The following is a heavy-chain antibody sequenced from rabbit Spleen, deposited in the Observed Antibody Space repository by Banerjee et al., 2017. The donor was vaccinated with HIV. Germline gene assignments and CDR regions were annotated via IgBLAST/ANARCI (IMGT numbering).Heavy chain of an antibody. CDR2: IDTNDGDT. V-gene: IGHV1S45*01. CDR1: GFSFSSSDY. J-gene: IGHJ2*01. Sequence: QQQLVESGGGLVRPEGSLKLSCKASGFSFSSSDYICWVRQPPGKGLEWIACIDTNDGDTDYANWPKGRFTISKTSSTTVTLQMTSLTAADTATYFCARNYVNAFDPWGPGTLVTVS. D-gene: IGHD1-1*01. CDR3: ARNYVNAFDP.